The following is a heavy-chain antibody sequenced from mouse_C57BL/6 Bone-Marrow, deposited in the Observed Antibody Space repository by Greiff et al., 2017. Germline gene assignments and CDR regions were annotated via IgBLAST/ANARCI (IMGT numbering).Heavy chain of an antibody. CDR2: IIPDRSTI. V-gene: IGHV4-1*01. D-gene: IGHD1-1*01. J-gene: IGHJ1*03. Sequence: EAGGIDFSRYWMSWVRRAPGQGLEWIGEIIPDRSTINYAPSLKDKFIISRDNAKNTLYLQMSKVRSEYTALYYCARRYGSDWYFDVWGTGTTVTVSS. CDR3: ARRYGSDWYFDV. CDR1: GIDFSRYW.